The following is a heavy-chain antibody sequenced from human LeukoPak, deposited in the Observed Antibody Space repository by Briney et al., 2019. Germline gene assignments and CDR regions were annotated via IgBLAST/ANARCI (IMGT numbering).Heavy chain of an antibody. CDR1: GFTFSNYA. CDR3: ARDEASHPLCYFDF. Sequence: PGGSLRLSCAASGFTFSNYAMSWVRQAPGKGLEWVPSIGDSGDGTYYADSVRGRFTISRDNSKNTLYLQIDSLRAEDTAIYYCARDEASHPLCYFDFWGQGTLVTVSS. V-gene: IGHV3-23*01. D-gene: IGHD3-10*02. CDR2: IGDSGDGT. J-gene: IGHJ4*02.